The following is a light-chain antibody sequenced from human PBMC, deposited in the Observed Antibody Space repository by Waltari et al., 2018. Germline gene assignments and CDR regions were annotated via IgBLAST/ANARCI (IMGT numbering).Light chain of an antibody. V-gene: IGLV1-47*01. CDR1: NSNIASNP. Sequence: QSVLTQSPSTSGTPGQRVTISCSGSNSNIASNPVYWYQQLPGTAPKLLIYRSVLRPSGVPVRFSGSRSGTSASLAISGLRSEDEAHYYCFVWDDSLSGLWVFGGGTKLTVL. CDR3: FVWDDSLSGLWV. CDR2: RSV. J-gene: IGLJ3*02.